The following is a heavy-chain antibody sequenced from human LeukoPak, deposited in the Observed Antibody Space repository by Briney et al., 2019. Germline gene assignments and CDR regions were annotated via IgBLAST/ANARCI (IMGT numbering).Heavy chain of an antibody. CDR1: GYTFTGYY. V-gene: IGHV1-2*02. CDR3: AVPHPPDYEIWTGRHGDY. J-gene: IGHJ4*02. D-gene: IGHD3-9*01. CDR2: INPNSGGT. Sequence: ASVKVSCKASGYTFTGYYMHWVRQAPGQGLEWMGWINPNSGGTNYAQTFQGRVTMTRDTSISTAYMELSRLRSDDTAVYYCAVPHPPDYEIWTGRHGDYWGGGTLVSVSS.